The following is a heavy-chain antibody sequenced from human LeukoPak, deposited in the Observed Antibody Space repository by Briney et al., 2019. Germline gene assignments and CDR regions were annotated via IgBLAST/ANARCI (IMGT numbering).Heavy chain of an antibody. CDR2: ISAYNGNT. Sequence: ASVKVSCKASGYTFTSYGISWVRQAPGQGLEWMGWISAYNGNTNYAQKLQGRVTMTTDTSTSTAYMELRSLRSDDTAVYYCARATYYYDSNPRSFDYWGQGTLVSVSS. V-gene: IGHV1-18*01. D-gene: IGHD3-22*01. CDR3: ARATYYYDSNPRSFDY. CDR1: GYTFTSYG. J-gene: IGHJ4*02.